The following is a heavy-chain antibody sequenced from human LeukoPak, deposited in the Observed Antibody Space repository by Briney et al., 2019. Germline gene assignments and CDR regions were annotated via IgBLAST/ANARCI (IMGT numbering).Heavy chain of an antibody. D-gene: IGHD2-21*02. Sequence: SETLSLTCAVYGGSLSGYYWSWIRQPPGKGLEWIGEINHSGSTNYNPSLKSRVTISVDTSKNQFSLKLSSVTAADTAVYYCASSVMFSRVRVTAIPRFDYWGQGTLVTVSS. CDR2: INHSGST. CDR3: ASSVMFSRVRVTAIPRFDY. V-gene: IGHV4-34*01. J-gene: IGHJ4*02. CDR1: GGSLSGYY.